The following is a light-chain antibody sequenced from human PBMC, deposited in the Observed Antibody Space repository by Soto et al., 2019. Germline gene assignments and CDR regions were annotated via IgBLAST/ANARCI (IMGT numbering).Light chain of an antibody. CDR2: KAS. V-gene: IGKV1-5*03. CDR1: QNIDIW. Sequence: DIQMTQSPSTLSASVGDRVTITCRASQNIDIWLAWYQQKPGTAPNLLIYKASNLESGVPSRFSGSGSGTEFTLTISSLQPDDFATYYCQQYSSFSITFGQGTRLYIK. CDR3: QQYSSFSIT. J-gene: IGKJ5*01.